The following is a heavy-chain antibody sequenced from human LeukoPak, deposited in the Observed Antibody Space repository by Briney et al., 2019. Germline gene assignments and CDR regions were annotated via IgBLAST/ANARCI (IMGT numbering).Heavy chain of an antibody. CDR2: IYYSGST. V-gene: IGHV4-59*01. Sequence: SETLSLTCTVSGGSISSYYWSWIRQPPGKGLEWIGYIYYSGSTNYNPSLKSRVTISVDTSKNQFSLKLSSVTAADTAVYYCARGGYYYYYYYMDVWGKGTTVTVSS. CDR3: ARGGYYYYYYYMDV. J-gene: IGHJ6*03. CDR1: GGSISSYY.